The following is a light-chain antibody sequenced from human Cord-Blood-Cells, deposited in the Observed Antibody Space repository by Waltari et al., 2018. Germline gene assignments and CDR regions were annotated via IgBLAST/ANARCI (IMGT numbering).Light chain of an antibody. V-gene: IGLV2-8*01. Sequence: QSALTQPPSASGSHGQSVTPPCTGTSSDAVGYVSVSWYQQHPGKAPKLMIYEVSKRPSGVPDRFSGSKSGNTASLTVSGLQAEDEADYYCSSYAGSNNVVFGGGTKLTVL. CDR2: EVS. CDR3: SSYAGSNNVV. J-gene: IGLJ2*01. CDR1: SSDAVGYVS.